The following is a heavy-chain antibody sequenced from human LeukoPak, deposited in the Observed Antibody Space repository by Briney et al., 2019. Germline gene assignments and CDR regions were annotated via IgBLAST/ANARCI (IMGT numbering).Heavy chain of an antibody. J-gene: IGHJ6*02. Sequence: GGSLRLSCAASGFTFSGSAMHWVRQASGKGLEWVGRIRSKANSYATAYAASVKGRFTISRDDSKNTAYLQMNSLNTEDTAVYYCTSGPVVPAAKGDYYYYGMDVWGQGTTVTVSS. CDR3: TSGPVVPAAKGDYYYYGMDV. CDR2: IRSKANSYAT. CDR1: GFTFSGSA. D-gene: IGHD2-2*01. V-gene: IGHV3-73*01.